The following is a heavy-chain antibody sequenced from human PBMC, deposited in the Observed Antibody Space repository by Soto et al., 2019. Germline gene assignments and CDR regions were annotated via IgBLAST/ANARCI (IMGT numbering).Heavy chain of an antibody. D-gene: IGHD2-21*01. Sequence: XSVKDSCQASVYTFTGYYMHWVRQAPGQGLEWMGWINPNSGGTNYAQKFQGRVTMTRDTSISTAYMELSRLRSDDTAVYYCARGIGDWFDHWGQGTLVTVSS. V-gene: IGHV1-2*02. CDR2: INPNSGGT. J-gene: IGHJ5*02. CDR3: ARGIGDWFDH. CDR1: VYTFTGYY.